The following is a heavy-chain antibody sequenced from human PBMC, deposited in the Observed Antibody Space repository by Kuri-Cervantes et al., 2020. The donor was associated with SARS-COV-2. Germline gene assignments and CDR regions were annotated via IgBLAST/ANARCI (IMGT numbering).Heavy chain of an antibody. J-gene: IGHJ4*02. D-gene: IGHD6-13*01. V-gene: IGHV4-30-4*01. CDR1: GDSLSSDDYY. CDR2: IHYSGST. CDR3: ARFPSSSWYHFDY. Sequence: SCTVSGDSLSSDDYYWAWIRQSPGKGLEWIAYIHYSGSTNYNPSLKSRVSMSVATSKNQFSLKMTSVTAADSAVYYCARFPSSSWYHFDYWGQGTLVTVS.